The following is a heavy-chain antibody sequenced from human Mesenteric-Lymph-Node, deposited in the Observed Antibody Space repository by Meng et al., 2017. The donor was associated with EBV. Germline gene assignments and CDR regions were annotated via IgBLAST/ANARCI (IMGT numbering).Heavy chain of an antibody. V-gene: IGHV3-30-3*02. CDR3: AKDYRGGHRAGTMVS. J-gene: IGHJ5*02. Sequence: GYLVESGGGVVQPGRSLRLSCATSGFDFSSYAMHWVRQAPGRGLEWVSVISYDGSNTNYADSVKGRFTISRDNFKNTLFVQMNSLRAADTAVYYCAKDYRGGHRAGTMVSWGQGTLVTVSS. CDR1: GFDFSSYA. CDR2: ISYDGSNT. D-gene: IGHD4/OR15-4a*01.